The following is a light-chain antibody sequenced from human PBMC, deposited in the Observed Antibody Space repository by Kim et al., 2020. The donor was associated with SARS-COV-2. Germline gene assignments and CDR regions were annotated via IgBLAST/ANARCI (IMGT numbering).Light chain of an antibody. Sequence: SVSPGESASLSCKASQSVSNYVAWYQMKPGQAPRVIIFGAYMRASGIPARFSGSGSGTDFTLSISNLQSEDSAFYYRQHYNDWPGTFGQGTKLEI. CDR2: GAY. CDR1: QSVSNY. CDR3: QHYNDWPGT. V-gene: IGKV3-15*01. J-gene: IGKJ2*01.